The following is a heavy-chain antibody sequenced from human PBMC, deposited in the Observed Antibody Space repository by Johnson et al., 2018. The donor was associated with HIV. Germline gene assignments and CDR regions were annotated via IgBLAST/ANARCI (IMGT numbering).Heavy chain of an antibody. CDR3: AKGDIAAAGVAFDI. CDR1: GFAFRSNY. J-gene: IGHJ3*02. V-gene: IGHV3-66*01. CDR2: IYSGGNT. Sequence: VQLVESGGGVVQPGRSLRLSCVASGFAFRSNYMSWVRQAPGKGLEWVSLIYSGGNTYYADSVKGRFTLSRDTSKNTVYLQMNSLRAEDTAVYYCAKGDIAAAGVAFDIWGQGTMVTVSS. D-gene: IGHD6-13*01.